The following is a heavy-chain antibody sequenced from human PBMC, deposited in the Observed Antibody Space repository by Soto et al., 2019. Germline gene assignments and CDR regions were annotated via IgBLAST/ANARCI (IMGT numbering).Heavy chain of an antibody. CDR1: GFTFSSYA. CDR2: ISGSGGST. CDR3: AKAGGIAVPGTHLDY. V-gene: IGHV3-23*01. D-gene: IGHD6-19*01. Sequence: EVQLLESGGGSVQPGGSLRLSCAASGFTFSSYAMSWVRQAPGKGLEWVSAISGSGGSTNYADSVEGRFTISRDNSKNTLYRQMSSLRAEDTAVYYCAKAGGIAVPGTHLDYWGQGTLVTVSS. J-gene: IGHJ4*02.